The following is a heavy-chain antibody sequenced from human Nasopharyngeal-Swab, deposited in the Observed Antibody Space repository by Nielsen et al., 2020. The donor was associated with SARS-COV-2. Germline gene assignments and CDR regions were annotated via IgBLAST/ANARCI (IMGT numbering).Heavy chain of an antibody. CDR2: MTPDGSQK. CDR1: GFSVTNFG. V-gene: IGHV3-30*18. J-gene: IGHJ4*02. Sequence: GSLRLSCVASGFSVTNFGIQWVRQTPGKGLEWLALMTPDGSQKFYADSIGGRFTMSRDNSKNSLYLQLNSLRPDDSAVYYCAKGGDFDSWGRGTLITVSS. D-gene: IGHD3-10*01. CDR3: AKGGDFDS.